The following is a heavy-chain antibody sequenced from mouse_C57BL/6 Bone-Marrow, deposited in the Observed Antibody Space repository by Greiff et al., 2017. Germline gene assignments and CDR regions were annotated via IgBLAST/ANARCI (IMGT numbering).Heavy chain of an antibody. J-gene: IGHJ1*03. Sequence: VQLQESGSELRSPGSSVTLSCKDFDSEVFPIAYMSWVRQKPGHGFEWIGGILPSIGRTIYGEKFEDKATLDADTLSNTAYLELNSLTSEDSAIDYCARRGYYYGSSYWYFDVWGTGTTVTVSS. CDR3: ARRGYYYGSSYWYFDV. CDR1: DSEVFPIAY. V-gene: IGHV15-2*01. CDR2: ILPSIGRT. D-gene: IGHD1-1*01.